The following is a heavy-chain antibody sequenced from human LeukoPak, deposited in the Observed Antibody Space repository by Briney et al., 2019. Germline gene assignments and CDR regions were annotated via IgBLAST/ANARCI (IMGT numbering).Heavy chain of an antibody. D-gene: IGHD2/OR15-2a*01. CDR1: GFTFSSYS. CDR2: ISSSSSYI. J-gene: IGHJ3*02. CDR3: ARALDFYAFDI. Sequence: SGGSLRLSCAASGFTFSSYSMNWVRQAPGKALEWVSSISSSSSYIYYADSVKGRFTISRDNAKNSLYLQMNSLRAEDTAVYYCARALDFYAFDIWGQGTMVTVSS. V-gene: IGHV3-21*01.